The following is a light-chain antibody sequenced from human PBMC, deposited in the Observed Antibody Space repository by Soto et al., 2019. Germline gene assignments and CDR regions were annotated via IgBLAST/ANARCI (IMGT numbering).Light chain of an antibody. CDR2: GAS. CDR3: PQYGSSPYS. V-gene: IGKV3-20*01. Sequence: EIVLTQSPGTLSLSPGERATLSCRSSQSVSSSSLAWYQQKPGQAPRLLIYGASSRATGIPDRFSGSGSGTDFTLTISRLETEDFAVFYCPQYGSSPYSFGQGTKLEIK. CDR1: QSVSSSS. J-gene: IGKJ2*03.